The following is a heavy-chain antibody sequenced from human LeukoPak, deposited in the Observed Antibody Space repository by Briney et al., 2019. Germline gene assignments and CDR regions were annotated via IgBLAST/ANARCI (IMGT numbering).Heavy chain of an antibody. CDR2: INPNSGGT. Sequence: ASVKVSCKASGYTFTGYYMHWVRQAPGQGLEWMGWINPNSGGTNYAQKFQGRVTMTRDTSISTAYMELSSLRSEDTAVYYCAKVALRGVRPPFLVYWGQGTLVTVSS. D-gene: IGHD3-10*01. CDR1: GYTFTGYY. J-gene: IGHJ4*02. V-gene: IGHV1-2*02. CDR3: AKVALRGVRPPFLVY.